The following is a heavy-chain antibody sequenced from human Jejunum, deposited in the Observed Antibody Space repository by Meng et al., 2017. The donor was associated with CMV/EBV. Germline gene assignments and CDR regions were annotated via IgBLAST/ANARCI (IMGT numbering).Heavy chain of an antibody. V-gene: IGHV3-53*01. J-gene: IGHJ4*02. CDR1: GFPVSSNY. CDR2: IYSGGST. D-gene: IGHD4-23*01. Sequence: GFPVSSNYMRWFRQAPGKGLEWVSVIYSGGSTYYADSVKGRFTISRDNSKNTLYLQMNSLRAEDTAVYYCARDSRTYGGNSGLVDYWGQGTLVTVSS. CDR3: ARDSRTYGGNSGLVDY.